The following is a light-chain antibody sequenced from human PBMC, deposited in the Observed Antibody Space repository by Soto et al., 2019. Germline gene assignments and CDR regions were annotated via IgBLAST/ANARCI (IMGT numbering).Light chain of an antibody. CDR1: QSISSW. CDR2: KAS. Sequence: IQMTQSPSSVSASVGDRVTITCRASQSISSWLAWYQQKPGKAPNLLIYKASSLESGVPSRFSGSGSGTEFTLTISSLQPDDFATYYCQQYNSYPWTFGQGTKVDIK. J-gene: IGKJ1*01. V-gene: IGKV1-5*03. CDR3: QQYNSYPWT.